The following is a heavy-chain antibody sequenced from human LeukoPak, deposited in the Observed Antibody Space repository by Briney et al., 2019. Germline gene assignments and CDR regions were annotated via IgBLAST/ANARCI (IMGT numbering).Heavy chain of an antibody. CDR1: GFTFSSYW. V-gene: IGHV3-7*04. J-gene: IGHJ4*02. Sequence: GGSLRLSCAASGFTFSSYWMSWVRQAPGKGLEWVADIKQDGSEKYYVDSVEGRFTISRDNAKNSLYLQMNSLRAGGTVGYYWAGGGGGATFYWGQGTLVTVSS. CDR2: IKQDGSEK. D-gene: IGHD1-26*01. CDR3: AGGGGGATFY.